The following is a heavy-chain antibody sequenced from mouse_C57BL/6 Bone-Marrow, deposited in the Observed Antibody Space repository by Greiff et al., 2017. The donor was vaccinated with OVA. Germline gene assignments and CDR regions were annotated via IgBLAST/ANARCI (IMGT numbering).Heavy chain of an antibody. CDR3: TRWGLERAMDY. D-gene: IGHD3-1*01. CDR1: GYTFTSYW. V-gene: IGHV1-61*01. J-gene: IGHJ4*01. CDR2: IYPSDSET. Sequence: QVQLQQPGAELVRPGSSVKLSCKASGYTFTSYWMDWVKQRPGQGLEWIGNIYPSDSETHYNQKFKDKATLTVDKSSSTAYMQLSSLTSEDSAVYCCTRWGLERAMDYWGQGTTVTVSS.